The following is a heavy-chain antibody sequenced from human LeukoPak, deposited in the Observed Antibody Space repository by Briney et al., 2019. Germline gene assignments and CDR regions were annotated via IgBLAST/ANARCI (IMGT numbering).Heavy chain of an antibody. CDR2: IYNDGST. J-gene: IGHJ4*02. Sequence: PGGSLRLSCAASGLTVSSHYMTWVRQAPGKGPEWVSVIYNDGSTYYADSVKGRFTISRDNSKNTLYLQMNSLRPEDTAVYYCARLPIYWGQGTLVTVSS. CDR3: ARLPIY. V-gene: IGHV3-66*02. CDR1: GLTVSSHY.